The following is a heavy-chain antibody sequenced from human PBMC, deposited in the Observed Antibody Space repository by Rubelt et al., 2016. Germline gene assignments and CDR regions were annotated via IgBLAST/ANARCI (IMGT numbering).Heavy chain of an antibody. D-gene: IGHD3-16*01. V-gene: IGHV3-15*07. CDR1: SNAW. CDR2: IKSKTDGETT. J-gene: IGHJ4*02. Sequence: SNAWMNCVRQAPGKGLEWVGRIKSKTDGETTDYAAPVKGRFTISRDDSKNTLYLQMNSLKTEDTAVYYCTKDIWSAYWGQGTLVTVSS. CDR3: TKDIWSAY.